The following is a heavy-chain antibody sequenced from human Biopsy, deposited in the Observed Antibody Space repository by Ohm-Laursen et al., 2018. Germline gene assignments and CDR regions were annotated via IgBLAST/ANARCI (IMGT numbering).Heavy chain of an antibody. CDR3: ARGGIVSVHSYGRMGLFYFDS. CDR2: IYGDGRT. CDR1: GFSVNDNY. Sequence: GSLRLSCAASGFSVNDNYMSWVRQALGKGLEWVSFIYGDGRTFYAGSVKDRFTLSRDTSNNLMFLQMDSLRADDTAVYYCARGGIVSVHSYGRMGLFYFDSWGQGILVTVAS. D-gene: IGHD5-18*01. J-gene: IGHJ5*01. V-gene: IGHV3-53*01.